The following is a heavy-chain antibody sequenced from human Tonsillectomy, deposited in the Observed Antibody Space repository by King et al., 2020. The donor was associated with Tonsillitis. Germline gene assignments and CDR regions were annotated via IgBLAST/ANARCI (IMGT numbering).Heavy chain of an antibody. V-gene: IGHV3-23*04. CDR3: ARRDYYDSSDFAPLFDY. CDR2: ITGSGDST. J-gene: IGHJ4*02. D-gene: IGHD3-22*01. CDR1: GFSFSNYA. Sequence: VQLVESGGSLVQPGGSLRLSCAASGFSFSNYAMSWVRQAPGKGPEWVSGITGSGDSTYSADSVKGSFTISRDNSKDTLYLEMNSLRVEDTAVYYCARRDYYDSSDFAPLFDYWGQGTLVSLSS.